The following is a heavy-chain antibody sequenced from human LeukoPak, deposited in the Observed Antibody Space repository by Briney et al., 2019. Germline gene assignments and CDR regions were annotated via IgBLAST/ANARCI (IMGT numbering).Heavy chain of an antibody. CDR2: IRSKANSCAT. V-gene: IGHV3-73*01. Sequence: PGGSLKLSCAASGFTFSGSAMHWVRQASGKGLEWVGRIRSKANSCATAYAASVKGRFTISRDDSKNTAYLQMNSLKTEDTAVYYCTRLSMVRGVGGDYWGQGTLVTVSS. CDR1: GFTFSGSA. D-gene: IGHD3-10*01. J-gene: IGHJ4*02. CDR3: TRLSMVRGVGGDY.